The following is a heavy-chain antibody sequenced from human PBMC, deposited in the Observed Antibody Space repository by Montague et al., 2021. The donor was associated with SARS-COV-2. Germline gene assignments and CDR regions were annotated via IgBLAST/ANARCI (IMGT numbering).Heavy chain of an antibody. Sequence: SETLSLTCSVSGGFISSYYWSWIRQSPGKGLEWIGYIFHSGIIDYNPSLKSRVTISVDMSKNQFSLQLNSVTAADSAVYYCARTEYNWNDWFDPWGQGTLVTVSS. CDR1: GGFISSYY. D-gene: IGHD1-20*01. J-gene: IGHJ5*02. CDR3: ARTEYNWNDWFDP. V-gene: IGHV4-59*13. CDR2: IFHSGII.